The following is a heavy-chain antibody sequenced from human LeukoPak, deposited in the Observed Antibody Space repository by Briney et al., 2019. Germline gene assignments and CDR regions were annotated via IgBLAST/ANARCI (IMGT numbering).Heavy chain of an antibody. D-gene: IGHD3-22*01. CDR2: IDGGGSST. V-gene: IGHV3-74*01. CDR3: ARGPGSSGGAYVGDY. J-gene: IGHJ4*01. Sequence: GGSLRLSCAASGFTFSYHWMHWVRQVPGKGLVWVSRIDGGGSSTSYADSVKGRFSISRDNAKSTLYLQMSSLRAEDTAVYYCARGPGSSGGAYVGDYWGPGTLVTVSS. CDR1: GFTFSYHW.